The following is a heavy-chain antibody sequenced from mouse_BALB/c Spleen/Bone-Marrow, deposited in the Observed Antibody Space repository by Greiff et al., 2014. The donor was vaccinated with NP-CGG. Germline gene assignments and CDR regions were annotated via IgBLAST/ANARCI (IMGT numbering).Heavy chain of an antibody. Sequence: VHLVESGPGLVAPSQSLSITCTVSGFSLTDYGVSWIRQPPGKGLEWLGVVWGGGITYHNSTLKSRLSITKDNSKSQVFLKMNSLQTDDTVMYYCAKHDTTVVVDYWGQGTTLTVSS. CDR3: AKHDTTVVVDY. V-gene: IGHV2-6-5*01. CDR2: VWGGGIT. J-gene: IGHJ2*01. CDR1: GFSLTDYG. D-gene: IGHD1-1*01.